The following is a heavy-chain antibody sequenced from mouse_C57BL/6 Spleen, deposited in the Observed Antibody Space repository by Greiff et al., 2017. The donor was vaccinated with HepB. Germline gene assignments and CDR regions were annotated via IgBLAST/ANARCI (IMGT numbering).Heavy chain of an antibody. CDR2: IYPGDGDT. CDR1: GYAFSSSW. CDR3: ARFGYDGWFAY. Sequence: QVQLKQSGPELVKPGASVKISCKASGYAFSSSWMNWVKQRPGKGLEWIGRIYPGDGDTNYNGKFKGKATLTADKSSSTAYMQLSSLTSEDSAVYFCARFGYDGWFAYWGQGTLVTVSA. J-gene: IGHJ3*01. V-gene: IGHV1-82*01. D-gene: IGHD2-2*01.